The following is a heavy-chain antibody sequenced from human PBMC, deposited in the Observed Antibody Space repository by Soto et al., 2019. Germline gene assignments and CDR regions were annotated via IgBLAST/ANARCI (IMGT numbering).Heavy chain of an antibody. CDR2: ISDTGGDK. V-gene: IGHV3-23*01. J-gene: IGHJ4*02. CDR3: AKTSGESYPESRVFDY. CDR1: GFTFDYYV. D-gene: IGHD1-26*01. Sequence: EVQLLESGGGLVQPGGSLRLSCAASGFTFDYYVMSWVRQAPGKGLDWVSVISDTGGDKLYADSVKGRFTISRDNSKNTLYLQMNSLRAEDAAIYDCAKTSGESYPESRVFDYWGQGTRVTVSS.